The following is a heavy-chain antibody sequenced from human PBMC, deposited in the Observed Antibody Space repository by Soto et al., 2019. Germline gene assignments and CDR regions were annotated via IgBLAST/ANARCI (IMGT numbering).Heavy chain of an antibody. D-gene: IGHD1-26*01. CDR2: ISAYNGNT. CDR1: GYTFTSYG. V-gene: IGHV1-18*04. Sequence: QVPLVQSGAEVKKPGASVKVSCKASGYTFTSYGISWVRQAPGQGLEWMGWISAYNGNTNYAQKLQGRVTMTTDTSTSTAYMELRSLRSDDTAVYYCAIDRYSGRHHGAFDIWGQGTMVTVSS. CDR3: AIDRYSGRHHGAFDI. J-gene: IGHJ3*02.